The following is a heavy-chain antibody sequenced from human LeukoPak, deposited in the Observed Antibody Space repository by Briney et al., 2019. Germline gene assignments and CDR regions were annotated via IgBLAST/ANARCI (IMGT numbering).Heavy chain of an antibody. CDR3: ARGVGAFDPYSDAFDI. J-gene: IGHJ3*02. D-gene: IGHD1-26*01. V-gene: IGHV1-69*01. Sequence: SVKVSCKASGGTFSSYAISWVRQAPGQGLEWMGGIIPIFGTANYAQKFQGRVTITADESTSTAYMELSSLRSEDTAVYYCARGVGAFDPYSDAFDIWGQGTMVTVSS. CDR2: IIPIFGTA. CDR1: GGTFSSYA.